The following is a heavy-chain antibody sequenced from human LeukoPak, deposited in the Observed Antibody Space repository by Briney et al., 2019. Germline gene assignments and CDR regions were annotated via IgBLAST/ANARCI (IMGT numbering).Heavy chain of an antibody. CDR3: ARCASPSSSSDYYYYYYMDV. CDR2: IIPIFGTA. Sequence: SVKVSCKASGGTFSSYAISWVRQAPGQGLEWMGRIIPIFGTANYAQKFQGRVTITTDGSTSTAYMELSSLRSEDTAVYYCARCASPSSSSDYYYYYYMDVWGKGTTVTVSS. CDR1: GGTFSSYA. J-gene: IGHJ6*03. D-gene: IGHD6-6*01. V-gene: IGHV1-69*05.